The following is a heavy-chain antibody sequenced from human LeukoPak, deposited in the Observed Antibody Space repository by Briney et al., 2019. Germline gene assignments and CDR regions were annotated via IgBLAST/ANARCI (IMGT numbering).Heavy chain of an antibody. D-gene: IGHD3-3*01. CDR3: ARWGPSYDFWSGYSLAYYYYYMDV. J-gene: IGHJ6*03. CDR2: ISAYNGNT. CDR1: GYTFTSYG. Sequence: ASVKVSCKASGYTFTSYGISWVRQAPGQGLEWMGWISAYNGNTNYAQKLQGRVTMTTDTSTNTAYMELRSLRSDDTAVYYCARWGPSYDFWSGYSLAYYYYYMDVWGKGTTVTVSS. V-gene: IGHV1-18*01.